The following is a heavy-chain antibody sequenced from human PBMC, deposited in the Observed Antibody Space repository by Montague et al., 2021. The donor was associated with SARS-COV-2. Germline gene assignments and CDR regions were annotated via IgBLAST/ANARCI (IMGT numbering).Heavy chain of an antibody. V-gene: IGHV4-34*01. CDR3: ARLGDGVVPSPILGVGPYYSLYYIGV. J-gene: IGHJ6*03. D-gene: IGHD3-10*01. CDR1: GGSFSTYS. CDR2: IHHGGST. Sequence: SETLSLTCAVHGGSFSTYSWNWIRQPPGKGLEWIGEIHHGGSTNYNPSLKSLVTISADTSKNQFSLKLTSVAAADTAVYYCARLGDGVVPSPILGVGPYYSLYYIGVXGKGTTVPV.